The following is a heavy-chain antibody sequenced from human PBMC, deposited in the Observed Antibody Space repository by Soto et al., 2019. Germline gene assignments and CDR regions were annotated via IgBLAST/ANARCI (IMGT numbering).Heavy chain of an antibody. D-gene: IGHD2-15*01. CDR2: IIPIFGTA. Sequence: ASVKVSCKASGGTFSSYAISWVRQAPGQGLEWMGGIIPIFGTANYAQKFQGRVTITADKSTSTAYMELSSLRSEDTAVYYCAGAAIVGGDYYYGMDVWGQGTTVTVSS. CDR1: GGTFSSYA. J-gene: IGHJ6*02. CDR3: AGAAIVGGDYYYGMDV. V-gene: IGHV1-69*06.